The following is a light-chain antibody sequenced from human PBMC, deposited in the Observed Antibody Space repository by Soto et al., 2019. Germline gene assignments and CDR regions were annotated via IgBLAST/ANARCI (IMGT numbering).Light chain of an antibody. CDR1: NGDIGGYNY. J-gene: IGLJ1*01. Sequence: QSALTQPASVSGSPGQSITISCAGSNGDIGGYNYVSWYRQYPGKAPKLIIFDVTDRPSGVSDRFSGSKSGNTASLTISGLQTGDEADYYCSSFTGSFTHVFGPGTKLTVL. V-gene: IGLV2-14*03. CDR3: SSFTGSFTHV. CDR2: DVT.